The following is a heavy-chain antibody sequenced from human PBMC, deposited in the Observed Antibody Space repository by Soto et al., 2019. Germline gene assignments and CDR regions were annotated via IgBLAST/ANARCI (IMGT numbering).Heavy chain of an antibody. CDR2: IYYSGST. V-gene: IGHV4-39*01. Sequence: PSEILSLTCTVSGGSISSSSYYWGWIRQPPGKGLEWIGSIYYSGSTYYNPSLKSRVTISVDTSKNQFSLKLSSVTAADTAVYYCARLGYSSGWRYYYYGMDVWGQGTTVTVSS. J-gene: IGHJ6*02. CDR1: GGSISSSSYY. CDR3: ARLGYSSGWRYYYYGMDV. D-gene: IGHD6-19*01.